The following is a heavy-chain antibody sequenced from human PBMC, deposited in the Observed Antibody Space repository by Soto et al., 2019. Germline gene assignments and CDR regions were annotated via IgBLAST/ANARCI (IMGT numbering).Heavy chain of an antibody. Sequence: GGSLRLSCAASGFTFSSYAMHWVRQAPGKGLEWVAVISYDGSNKYYADSVKGRFTISRDNSKNTLYLQMNSLRAEDTAVYYCARDMTGYCSGGSCDDAFDIWGQGTMVTVSS. V-gene: IGHV3-30*04. CDR1: GFTFSSYA. CDR2: ISYDGSNK. J-gene: IGHJ3*02. D-gene: IGHD2-15*01. CDR3: ARDMTGYCSGGSCDDAFDI.